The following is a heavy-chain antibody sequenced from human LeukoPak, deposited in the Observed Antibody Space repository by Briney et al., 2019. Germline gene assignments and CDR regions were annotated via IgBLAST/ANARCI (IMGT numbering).Heavy chain of an antibody. CDR2: IRSEAYSGTT. J-gene: IGHJ4*02. V-gene: IGHV3-49*03. D-gene: IGHD3-22*01. CDR1: GFTFRDYT. Sequence: GGSLRLSCSASGFTFRDYTVSWFRQAPGKGLEWVGLIRSEAYSGTTEYATSVKDRFTISRDNSNSIAYLHMNSLKTEDTAVYYCTDSSGYLLPDYWGQGTLVTVSS. CDR3: TDSSGYLLPDY.